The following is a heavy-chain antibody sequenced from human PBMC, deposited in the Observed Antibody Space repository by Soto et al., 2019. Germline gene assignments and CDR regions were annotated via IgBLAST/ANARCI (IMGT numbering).Heavy chain of an antibody. V-gene: IGHV3-9*01. CDR3: AKADGYNHHFDY. Sequence: EVQLVESGGGLVQPGRSLRLSCAASGFTFDDYAMHWVRQAPGKGLEWVSGISCNSGSIGYADSVKGRFTISRDNAKNSLYLQMNSLRAEDTALYYCAKADGYNHHFDYWGQGTLVTVSS. J-gene: IGHJ4*02. CDR1: GFTFDDYA. D-gene: IGHD5-12*01. CDR2: ISCNSGSI.